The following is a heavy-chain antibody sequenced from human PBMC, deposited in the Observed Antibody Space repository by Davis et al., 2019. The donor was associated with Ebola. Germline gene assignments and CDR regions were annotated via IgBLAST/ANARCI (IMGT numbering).Heavy chain of an antibody. Sequence: GESLKISCAASGFTFSNAWMNWVRQAPGKGLEWVGRIKSKTGGGTTDYAAPVKGRFTISRDDSKNTLYLQMNSLKTEDTAVYYCTTRRLVVVPAAILEDWGQGTLVTVSS. CDR1: GFTFSNAW. D-gene: IGHD2-2*02. V-gene: IGHV3-15*07. J-gene: IGHJ4*02. CDR3: TTRRLVVVPAAILED. CDR2: IKSKTGGGTT.